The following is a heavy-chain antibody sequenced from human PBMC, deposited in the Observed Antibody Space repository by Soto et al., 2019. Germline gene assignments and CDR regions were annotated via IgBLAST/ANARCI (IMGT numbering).Heavy chain of an antibody. CDR3: AKDQFKSSTGDY. CDR2: ISGSGGST. J-gene: IGHJ4*02. CDR1: GFTFSSYA. V-gene: IGHV3-23*01. Sequence: GGSLRLSCAASGFTFSSYAMSWVRQAPGKGLEWVSAISGSGGSTYYADSVKDRFTISRDNSKNTLYLQMNSLRAEDTAVYYCAKDQFKSSTGDYWGQGTLVTVSS. D-gene: IGHD3-10*01.